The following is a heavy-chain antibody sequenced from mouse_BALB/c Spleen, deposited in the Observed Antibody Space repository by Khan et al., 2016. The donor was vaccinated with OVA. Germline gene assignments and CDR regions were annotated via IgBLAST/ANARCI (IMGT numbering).Heavy chain of an antibody. D-gene: IGHD2-10*01. CDR2: INTYTGEP. CDR1: GYTFTNYG. Sequence: QIQLVQSGPELKKPGETVKISCKASGYTFTNYGMNWVKQSPGKALKWMGWINTYTGEPTYADDFKGRFAFSLETSASNAYLQISNLKNEDTATYFCARPPYFSYTLDHWGQGTSVTVSS. J-gene: IGHJ4*01. CDR3: ARPPYFSYTLDH. V-gene: IGHV9-3-1*01.